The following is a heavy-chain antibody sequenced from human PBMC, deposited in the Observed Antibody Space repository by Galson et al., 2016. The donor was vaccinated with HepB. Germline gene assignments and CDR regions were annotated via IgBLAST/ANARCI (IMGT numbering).Heavy chain of an antibody. V-gene: IGHV3-21*01. J-gene: IGHJ4*02. CDR3: VREYYGNSDFDF. Sequence: SLRLSCAASGFTFSRYNFNWVRQAPGKGLEWVSSIGSSGTDTYYADSVRGRFSISRDNARNSLSLQMNSLRAEDTALYYCVREYYGNSDFDFWGQGTLVTVSS. CDR2: IGSSGTDT. D-gene: IGHD5-12*01. CDR1: GFTFSRYN.